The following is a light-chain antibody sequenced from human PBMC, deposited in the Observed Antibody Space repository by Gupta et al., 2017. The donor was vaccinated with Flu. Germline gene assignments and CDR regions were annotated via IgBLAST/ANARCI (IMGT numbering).Light chain of an antibody. CDR1: ELPKQY. V-gene: IGLV3-25*03. CDR2: NDT. CDR3: QLGDSTTTYQV. Sequence: SYELTQPPSVSVSPGQTARITCFGDELPKQYAYWYQQKPGQAPILVIDNDTERPSGIPERFSGSSSGTTATLTINGVQAEDEADYYCQLGDSTTTYQVFGGGTKLTVL. J-gene: IGLJ3*02.